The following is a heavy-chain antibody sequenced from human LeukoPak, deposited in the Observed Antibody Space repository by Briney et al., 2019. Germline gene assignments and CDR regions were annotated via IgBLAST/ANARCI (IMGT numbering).Heavy chain of an antibody. D-gene: IGHD6-13*01. CDR3: ASGSSWYYFDY. Sequence: SQTLSLTCTVSGGSISSGSYYWSWIRQPAGKGLECIGRIYTSGSTNYNPSLKSRVTISVDTSKNQFSLKLSSVTAADTAVYYCASGSSWYYFDYWGQGTLVTVSS. CDR2: IYTSGST. V-gene: IGHV4-61*02. J-gene: IGHJ4*02. CDR1: GGSISSGSYY.